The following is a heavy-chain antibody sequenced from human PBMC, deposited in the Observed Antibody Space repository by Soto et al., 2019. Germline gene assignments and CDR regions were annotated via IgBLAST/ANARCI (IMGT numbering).Heavy chain of an antibody. D-gene: IGHD3-10*01. Sequence: EVQLVESGGGLVQPGGSLKLSCAASGFTFSGSAMHWVRQASGKGLEWVGRIRSKTNNYAPTYAALVKGRFTISRDDSKNTAYLQMNSLKTEDSAVYYCILLSVFDIWGQGTMVTVSS. CDR3: ILLSVFDI. CDR1: GFTFSGSA. CDR2: IRSKTNNYAP. J-gene: IGHJ3*02. V-gene: IGHV3-73*01.